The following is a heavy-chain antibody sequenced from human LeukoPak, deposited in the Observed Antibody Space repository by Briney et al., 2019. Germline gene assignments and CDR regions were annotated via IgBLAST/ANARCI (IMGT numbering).Heavy chain of an antibody. CDR3: ASDGYSSGWYVLDY. CDR1: GYTFTSHY. CDR2: INTGGEST. D-gene: IGHD6-19*01. V-gene: IGHV1-46*01. Sequence: ASVKVSCKASGYTFTSHYMHWLRQAPGQGLEWMGIINTGGESTSYAQKFQGRVTMTRDTSTSTVYMELSSQRSDDTAVYYCASDGYSSGWYVLDYWVQGTLVTVSS. J-gene: IGHJ4*02.